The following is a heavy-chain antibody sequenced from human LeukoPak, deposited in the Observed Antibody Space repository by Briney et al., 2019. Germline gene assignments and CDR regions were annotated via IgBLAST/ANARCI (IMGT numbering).Heavy chain of an antibody. CDR1: GGSFSGYY. Sequence: SETLSLTCAVYGGSFSGYYWSWIRQPPGKGLEWIGEINHSGSTNYNPSLKSRVTISVDTAKNQFSLKRSSVTAADTAVYYCTRGAPYSDFWSGYSGFRYYYYTDVWGKGTTVTVSS. V-gene: IGHV4-34*01. D-gene: IGHD3-3*01. J-gene: IGHJ6*03. CDR2: INHSGST. CDR3: TRGAPYSDFWSGYSGFRYYYYTDV.